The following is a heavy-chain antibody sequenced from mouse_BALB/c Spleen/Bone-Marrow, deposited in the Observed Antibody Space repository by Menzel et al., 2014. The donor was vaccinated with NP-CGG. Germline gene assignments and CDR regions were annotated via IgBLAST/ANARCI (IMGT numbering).Heavy chain of an antibody. CDR2: ISGGGSYT. CDR1: GFTFNSYG. CDR3: ARHAYYDQTEVSFVY. V-gene: IGHV5-9-2*01. D-gene: IGHD2-4*01. J-gene: IGHJ3*01. Sequence: EVKVVESGGGLVKSGGSLKLSCAASGFTFNSYGMSWVRQTPEKRLELVATISGGGSYTFYPDSVKGRFTISRDNAKNNLYLQLSSLRSEDTALYYCARHAYYDQTEVSFVYWGQGTLVTVSA.